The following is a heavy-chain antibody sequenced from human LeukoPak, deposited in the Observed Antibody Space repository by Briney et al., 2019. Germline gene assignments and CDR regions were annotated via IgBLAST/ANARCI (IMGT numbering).Heavy chain of an antibody. J-gene: IGHJ4*02. CDR3: ARDPSVTITFGGAPI. Sequence: SETLSLTCTVSGGSISSGGYFWSWIRQHPGKGLEWIGYIYYSGSTYYNPSLKSRVSISVDTSKNQFSLKLSSVTAADTAVYYCARDPSVTITFGGAPIWGQGTLVTVSS. D-gene: IGHD3-16*01. CDR2: IYYSGST. CDR1: GGSISSGGYF. V-gene: IGHV4-31*03.